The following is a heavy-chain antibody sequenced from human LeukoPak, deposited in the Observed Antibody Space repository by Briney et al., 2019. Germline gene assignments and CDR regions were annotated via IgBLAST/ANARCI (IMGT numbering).Heavy chain of an antibody. J-gene: IGHJ6*02. V-gene: IGHV1-18*01. CDR2: ISGYSGNT. Sequence: ASVKVSCKASGYTFTSYGISWVRQAPGQGLEWMGWISGYSGNTNYAKKVQGRVTMTTDTSTNTAYMELRSLRSDDTAVYYCVRDALRTAAGPYFYGMDVWGQGTTVTVS. CDR3: VRDALRTAAGPYFYGMDV. CDR1: GYTFTSYG. D-gene: IGHD6-13*01.